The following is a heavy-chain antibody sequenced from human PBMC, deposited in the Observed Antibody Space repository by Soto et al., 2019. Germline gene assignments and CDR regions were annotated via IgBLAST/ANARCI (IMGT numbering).Heavy chain of an antibody. D-gene: IGHD2-2*01. CDR1: GGSISSATYY. CDR3: SAAPNPSYFDF. CDR2: IYHTGST. Sequence: PSGTLSLTCTVSGGSISSATYYWGWIRQPPGKGLEWIGTIYHTGSTFSNPSLKSRVTLSVDTSKNQFSLKLNSVTAADTALYFCSAAPNPSYFDFWGQGTPVTVSS. V-gene: IGHV4-39*01. J-gene: IGHJ4*02.